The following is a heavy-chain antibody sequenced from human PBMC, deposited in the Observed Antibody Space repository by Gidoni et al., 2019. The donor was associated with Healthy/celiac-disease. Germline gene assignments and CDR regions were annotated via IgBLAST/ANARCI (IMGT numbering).Heavy chain of an antibody. J-gene: IGHJ2*01. D-gene: IGHD2-2*01. V-gene: IGHV5-10-1*01. Sequence: GHVTISADKSISTAYLQWSSLKASDTAMYYCARPHLTTYWHFDLWGRGTLVTVSS. CDR3: ARPHLTTYWHFDL.